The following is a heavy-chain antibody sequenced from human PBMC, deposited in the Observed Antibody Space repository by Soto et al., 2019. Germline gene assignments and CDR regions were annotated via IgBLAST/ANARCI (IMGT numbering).Heavy chain of an antibody. CDR3: TTVSLKGGSGSYYVDYYGMDV. CDR1: GFTFSNAW. D-gene: IGHD3-10*01. Sequence: EVQLVESGGGLVKPGGSLRLSCAASGFTFSNAWMSWVRQAPGKGLEWVGRIKSKTDGGTTDYAAPVKGRFTISRDDSKNTLYLQMNSLKTEDTAVYYCTTVSLKGGSGSYYVDYYGMDVWGQGTTVTVSS. J-gene: IGHJ6*02. V-gene: IGHV3-15*01. CDR2: IKSKTDGGTT.